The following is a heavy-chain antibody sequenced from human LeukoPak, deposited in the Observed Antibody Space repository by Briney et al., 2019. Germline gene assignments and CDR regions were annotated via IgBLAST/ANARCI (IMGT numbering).Heavy chain of an antibody. Sequence: GGSLRLSCAASGFTFSAYDIHWVRQASGKGLEWVSGITNVGDTHYPDSVKGRFTISRENPKNSLYLQLNNLRAGDTAVYSCERVLRDSGGWYHFDYWGQGTLVTVSS. V-gene: IGHV3-13*01. D-gene: IGHD6-19*01. CDR2: ITNVGDT. CDR1: GFTFSAYD. CDR3: ERVLRDSGGWYHFDY. J-gene: IGHJ4*02.